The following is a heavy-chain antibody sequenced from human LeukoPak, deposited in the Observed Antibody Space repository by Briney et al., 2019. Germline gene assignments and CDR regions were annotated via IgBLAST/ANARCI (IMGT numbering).Heavy chain of an antibody. D-gene: IGHD3-22*01. CDR1: GFTFSSYS. V-gene: IGHV3-21*01. CDR3: ARDGQGTKYYYDSSGYYPFDY. J-gene: IGHJ4*02. Sequence: GGSLRLSCAASGFTFSSYSMNWVRQAPGKGLEWVSSISSSSSSYIYYADSVKGRFTISRDNAKNSLYLQMNSLRAEDTAVYYCARDGQGTKYYYDSSGYYPFDYWGQGTLVTVSS. CDR2: ISSSSSSYI.